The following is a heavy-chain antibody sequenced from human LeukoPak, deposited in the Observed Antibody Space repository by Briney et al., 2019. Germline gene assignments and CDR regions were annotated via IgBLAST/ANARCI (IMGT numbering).Heavy chain of an antibody. V-gene: IGHV4-30-4*08. CDR2: IYYSGST. J-gene: IGHJ4*02. CDR1: GGSISSGDYY. D-gene: IGHD3-22*01. Sequence: PSQTLSLTCTVSGGSISSGDYYWSWIRLPPGKGLEWIGYIYYSGSTYYNPSLKSRVTISVDTSKNQFSLKLSSVTAADTAVYYCASFFLDSSGPLPDYWGQGTLVTVSS. CDR3: ASFFLDSSGPLPDY.